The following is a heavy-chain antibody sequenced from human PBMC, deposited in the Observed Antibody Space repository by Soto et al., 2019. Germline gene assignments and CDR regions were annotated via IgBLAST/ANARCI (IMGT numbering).Heavy chain of an antibody. J-gene: IGHJ4*02. CDR3: ARGWGRIFDY. CDR2: INHSGST. D-gene: IGHD7-27*01. V-gene: IGHV4-34*01. CDR1: GRSFSGYY. Sequence: QVQLQQWGGGLLKPSETLSLTCAVYGRSFSGYYWNWIRQPPGKGLEWIGEINHSGSTNYNPSLKSRVTISVDTSKNQFSLKLSSVTAADTAVYYCARGWGRIFDYWGQGTLVTVSS.